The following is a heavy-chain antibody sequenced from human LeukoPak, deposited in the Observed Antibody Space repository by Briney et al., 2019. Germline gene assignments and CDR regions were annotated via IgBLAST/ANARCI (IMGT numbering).Heavy chain of an antibody. CDR1: GFPFSHFG. CDR2: IWSDATNQ. Sequence: GTSLRLSCETSGFPFSHFGMHWVRQAPGKGLEWVAVIWSDATNQYYADSVKGRFTISRDNFRRTVSLEMNSLRAEDTAVYYCEKDAQRGFDYSNSLEHWGQGSLVIVSS. CDR3: EKDAQRGFDYSNSLEH. V-gene: IGHV3-33*06. J-gene: IGHJ5*02. D-gene: IGHD4-11*01.